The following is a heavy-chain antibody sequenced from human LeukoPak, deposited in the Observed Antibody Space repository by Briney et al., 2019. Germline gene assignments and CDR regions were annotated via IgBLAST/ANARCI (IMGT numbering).Heavy chain of an antibody. D-gene: IGHD3-16*01. Sequence: PGGSLRLFCAASGFTVSSNYMSWVRQAPGKGLEWVSVIYSGGSTYYADSVKGRFTISRDNSKNTLYLQMNSLRVEDTAVYYCARAKGGSDYYYFDSWGQGTLVTVSS. V-gene: IGHV3-66*01. CDR2: IYSGGST. CDR3: ARAKGGSDYYYFDS. J-gene: IGHJ4*02. CDR1: GFTVSSNY.